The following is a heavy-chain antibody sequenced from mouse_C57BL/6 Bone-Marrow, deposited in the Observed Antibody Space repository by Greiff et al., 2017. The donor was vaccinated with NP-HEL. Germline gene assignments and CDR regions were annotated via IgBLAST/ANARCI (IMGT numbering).Heavy chain of an antibody. Sequence: VQRVESGAELARPGASVKLSCKASGYTFTSYGISWVKQRTGQGLEWIGEIYPRSGNTYYNEKFKGKATLTADKSSSTAYMELRSLTSEDSAVYFCARPYYSNYGYWGQGTTLTVSS. J-gene: IGHJ2*01. CDR1: GYTFTSYG. D-gene: IGHD2-5*01. CDR2: IYPRSGNT. CDR3: ARPYYSNYGY. V-gene: IGHV1-81*01.